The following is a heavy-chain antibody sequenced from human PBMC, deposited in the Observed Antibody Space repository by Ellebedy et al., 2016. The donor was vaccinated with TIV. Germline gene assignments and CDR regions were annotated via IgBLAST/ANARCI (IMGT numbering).Heavy chain of an antibody. D-gene: IGHD6-19*01. CDR2: IKQDGSEK. V-gene: IGHV3-7*01. CDR1: GFTFTSYW. CDR3: ARDQWLGRAYYFDY. J-gene: IGHJ4*02. Sequence: GGSLRLSCAASGFTFTSYWMTWVRQAPGKGLEWVANIKQDGSEKYYVDSVEGRFSISRDNAKKSLYLQMNSLTDEDTAVYYCARDQWLGRAYYFDYWGQGTLLTVSS.